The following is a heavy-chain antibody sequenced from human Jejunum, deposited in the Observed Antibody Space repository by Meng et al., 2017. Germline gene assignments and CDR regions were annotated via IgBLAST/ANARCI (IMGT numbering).Heavy chain of an antibody. CDR3: VKASGDSPNKNFDS. Sequence: GGSLRLSCAVSGFSLSNFAMNWVRQAPGKGLEWVSVISGRGGSTDYADSVKGRFTISRDSSKSTLYLQMNSLRAEDTAVYYCVKASGDSPNKNFDSWGQGTLVTVSS. CDR1: GFSLSNFA. J-gene: IGHJ4*02. V-gene: IGHV3-23*01. D-gene: IGHD1/OR15-1a*01. CDR2: ISGRGGST.